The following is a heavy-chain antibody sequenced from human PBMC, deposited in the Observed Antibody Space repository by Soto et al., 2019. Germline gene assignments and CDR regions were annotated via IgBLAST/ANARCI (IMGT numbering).Heavy chain of an antibody. V-gene: IGHV3-23*01. CDR2: ISGSGGST. Sequence: EVQLLESGGGLVQPGGSLRLSCAASGFTFSSYAMSWVRQAPGKGLEWGSAISGSGGSTYYADSVKGRFTISRDNSKNTLHLQKNSLRAEDTAVYYCAKEYDFWSGYSRFDYWGQGTLVTVSS. CDR3: AKEYDFWSGYSRFDY. CDR1: GFTFSSYA. J-gene: IGHJ4*02. D-gene: IGHD3-3*01.